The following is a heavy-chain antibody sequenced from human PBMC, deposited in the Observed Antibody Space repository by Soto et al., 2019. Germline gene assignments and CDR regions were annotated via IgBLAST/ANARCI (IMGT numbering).Heavy chain of an antibody. CDR3: TTDSYYTGILVRFDY. J-gene: IGHJ4*01. CDR1: VFTFTTAW. V-gene: IGHV3-15*07. Sequence: GGSLRLSCAASVFTFTTAWINWVRQPPGKGLEWVSRIRSYRDGGTTDFAASVKGRFAISRDDSAHTVYLQMNSLRTEDTAVYYCTTDSYYTGILVRFDYWGLGTLVTVSS. D-gene: IGHD1-1*01. CDR2: IRSYRDGGTT.